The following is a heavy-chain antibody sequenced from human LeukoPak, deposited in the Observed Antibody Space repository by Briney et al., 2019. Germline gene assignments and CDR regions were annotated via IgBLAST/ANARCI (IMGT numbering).Heavy chain of an antibody. D-gene: IGHD6-6*01. J-gene: IGHJ4*02. CDR1: GGSFSGYY. CDR3: ARVFGREQLFLFDY. V-gene: IGHV4-34*01. Sequence: SETLSLTCAVYGGSFSGYYWSWIRQPPGKGLEWIGEINHSGSTNYNPSLKSRVTISVDKSKNQFSLKLSSVTAADTAVYYCARVFGREQLFLFDYWGQGTLVTVSS. CDR2: INHSGST.